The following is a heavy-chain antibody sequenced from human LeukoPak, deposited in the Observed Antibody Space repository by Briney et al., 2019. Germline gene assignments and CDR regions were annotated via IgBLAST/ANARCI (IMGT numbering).Heavy chain of an antibody. J-gene: IGHJ4*01. V-gene: IGHV3-7*01. CDR1: GFTFTSYW. D-gene: IGHD6-13*01. CDR3: ARDGTAAGLYFDL. Sequence: PGGSLRLSCAVSGFTFTSYWMNWVRQAPGKGLEWVASIRQDGGEKYYVDSVKGRFTISRDNTKNSLYLQMSSLRAEDTAVYYCARDGTAAGLYFDLWGQGTLVTVPS. CDR2: IRQDGGEK.